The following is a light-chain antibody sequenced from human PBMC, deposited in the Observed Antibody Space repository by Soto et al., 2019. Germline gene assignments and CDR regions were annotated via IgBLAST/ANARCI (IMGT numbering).Light chain of an antibody. CDR1: QRVSSSY. CDR2: GAS. J-gene: IGKJ3*01. CDR3: QQYGSSPLFT. Sequence: EIVLTQSPGTRSLSPGERATLSCKASQRVSSSYLAWYQQKPGQAPRLLIYGASGRATGIPDRFSGSGSGTDFTLTISRLEPEDFAVYYCQQYGSSPLFTFGPGTKVDIK. V-gene: IGKV3-20*01.